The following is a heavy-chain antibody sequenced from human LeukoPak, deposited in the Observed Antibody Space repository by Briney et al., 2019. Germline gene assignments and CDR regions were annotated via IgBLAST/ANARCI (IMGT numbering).Heavy chain of an antibody. Sequence: SETLSLTCTVSGGSISSYYWSWTRQPPGKGLEWIGYIYTSGSTNYNPSLKSRVTISVDTSKNQFSLKLSSVTAADTAVYYCARINYDYVWGSYTKNYYFDYWGQGTLVTVSS. CDR1: GGSISSYY. CDR3: ARINYDYVWGSYTKNYYFDY. V-gene: IGHV4-4*09. CDR2: IYTSGST. J-gene: IGHJ4*02. D-gene: IGHD3-16*01.